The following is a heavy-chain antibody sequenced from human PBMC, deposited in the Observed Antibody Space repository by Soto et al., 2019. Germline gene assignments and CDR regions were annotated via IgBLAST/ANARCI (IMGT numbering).Heavy chain of an antibody. V-gene: IGHV4-34*01. CDR2: INHSGST. J-gene: IGHJ4*02. D-gene: IGHD3-3*01. CDR3: ARGGQDFWSGPFDY. Sequence: SETLSLTCAVYGGSFSGYYWSWIRQPPGKGLEWIGEINHSGSTNYNPSLKSRVTMSADTSRNQFSLKLNSVTAADTAVYYCARGGQDFWSGPFDYWGQGALVTVSS. CDR1: GGSFSGYY.